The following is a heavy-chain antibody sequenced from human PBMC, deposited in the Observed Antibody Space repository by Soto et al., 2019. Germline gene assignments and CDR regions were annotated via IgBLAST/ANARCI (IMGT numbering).Heavy chain of an antibody. D-gene: IGHD1-26*01. Sequence: PRLSCAASGFIFENFGMSWVRQAPGKGLEWISSISGSGFKKYYADSVKGRFTNSRDNSKSTVYLELNNLSAEDTAVYHCAKNQGVELVPLATVDWFDPWGQGSVVTVSS. CDR3: AKNQGVELVPLATVDWFDP. J-gene: IGHJ5*02. V-gene: IGHV3-23*01. CDR2: ISGSGFKK. CDR1: GFIFENFG.